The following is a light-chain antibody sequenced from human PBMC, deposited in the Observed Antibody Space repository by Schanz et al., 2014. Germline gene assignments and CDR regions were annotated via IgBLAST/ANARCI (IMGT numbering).Light chain of an antibody. J-gene: IGLJ3*02. V-gene: IGLV2-8*01. CDR1: SSDVGGYNY. CDR3: GSYAGNINWV. Sequence: QSALTQPPSASGSPGQSITISCTGTSSDVGGYNYVSWYQQHPGKAPKLMIYDVSKRPSGVPDRFSGSKSGNTASLTISGLQVEDEADYYCGSYAGNINWVFGGGTKLTVL. CDR2: DVS.